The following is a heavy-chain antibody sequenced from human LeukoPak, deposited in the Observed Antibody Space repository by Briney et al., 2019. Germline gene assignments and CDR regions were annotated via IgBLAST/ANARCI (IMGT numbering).Heavy chain of an antibody. CDR1: GYTFTGYY. D-gene: IGHD3-22*01. CDR2: IIPIFGTA. J-gene: IGHJ5*02. Sequence: ASVKVSCKASGYTFTGYYMHWVRQAPGQGLEWMGGIIPIFGTANYAQKFQGRVTITTDESTSTAYMELSSLRSEDTAVYYCATWDSSGYQPGWFDPWGQGTLVTVSS. CDR3: ATWDSSGYQPGWFDP. V-gene: IGHV1-69*05.